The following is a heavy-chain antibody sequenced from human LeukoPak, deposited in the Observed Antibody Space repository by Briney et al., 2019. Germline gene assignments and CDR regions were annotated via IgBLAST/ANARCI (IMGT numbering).Heavy chain of an antibody. CDR2: ISWNSGSI. J-gene: IGHJ4*02. D-gene: IGHD6-13*01. V-gene: IGHV3-9*01. Sequence: GRSLRLSCAASGFTFDDYAMHWVRQAPGKGLEWVSGISWNSGSIGYADSVKGRFTISRDNAKNSLYLQMNSLRAEDTALYYCAKDPSPYSSSSYIFDYWGQGTLVTVSS. CDR3: AKDPSPYSSSSYIFDY. CDR1: GFTFDDYA.